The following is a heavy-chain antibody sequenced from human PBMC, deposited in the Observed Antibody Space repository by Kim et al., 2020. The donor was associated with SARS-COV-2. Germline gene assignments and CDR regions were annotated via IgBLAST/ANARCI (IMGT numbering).Heavy chain of an antibody. J-gene: IGHJ4*02. Sequence: SSSTTYYADSVKGRFTISRDSAKNSLYLQMNSLRDEDTAVYYCVRGDWDYWGQGTLVTVSS. CDR2: SSSTT. CDR3: VRGDWDY. V-gene: IGHV3-48*02. D-gene: IGHD2-21*01.